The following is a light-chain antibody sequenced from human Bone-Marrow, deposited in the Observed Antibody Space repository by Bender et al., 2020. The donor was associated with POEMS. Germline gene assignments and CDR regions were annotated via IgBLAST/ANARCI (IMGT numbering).Light chain of an antibody. CDR1: SDDVGSYKY. J-gene: IGLJ1*01. CDR3: SSYSSSSTLYV. V-gene: IGLV2-14*03. Sequence: QSALTQPASVSGSPGQSITISCTGTSDDVGSYKYVSWYQHHPGRAPKLIIYDVSNRPSGVSNRFSGSKSGNTASLTISGLQAEDEADYYCSSYSSSSTLYVFGTGTTVTVL. CDR2: DVS.